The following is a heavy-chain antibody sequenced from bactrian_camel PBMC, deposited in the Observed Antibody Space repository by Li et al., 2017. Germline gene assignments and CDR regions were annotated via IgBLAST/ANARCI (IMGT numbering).Heavy chain of an antibody. V-gene: IGHV3-2*01. D-gene: IGHD3*01. Sequence: QVQLVESGGGLVQPGGSLRLSCAASGFTFSSYYMSWVRQAPGKGLEWVSSIYSDGSTIYADSVKGRFTISKDNAENTLYLQMNSLKPDDTAMYYCAASTRIIVGDYCDGITDWGQGTQVTVS. J-gene: IGHJ4*01. CDR3: AASTRIIVGDYCDGITD. CDR1: GFTFSSYY. CDR2: IYSDGST.